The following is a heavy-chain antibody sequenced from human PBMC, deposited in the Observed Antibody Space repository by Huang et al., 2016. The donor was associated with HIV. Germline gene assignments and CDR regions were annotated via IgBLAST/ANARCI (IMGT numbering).Heavy chain of an antibody. J-gene: IGHJ6*03. Sequence: QVQLVQSGAEVKKPGASVKVSCKASGYTFTSYDINWVRQATGQGLEWMGWMNPNTGTTGDAQKFQGRVTITRNTSISTAYMELSSLRSEDTAVYYCARAGSSWSPYYYYYMDVWGKGTTVTVSS. V-gene: IGHV1-8*02. CDR2: MNPNTGTT. CDR3: ARAGSSWSPYYYYYMDV. D-gene: IGHD6-13*01. CDR1: GYTFTSYD.